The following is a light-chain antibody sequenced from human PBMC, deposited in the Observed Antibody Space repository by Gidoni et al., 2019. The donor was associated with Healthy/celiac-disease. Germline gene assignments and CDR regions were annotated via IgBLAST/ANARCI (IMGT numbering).Light chain of an antibody. V-gene: IGKV4-1*01. CDR2: WAS. J-gene: IGKJ4*01. CDR3: QHDYSTPPT. CDR1: QSVLYSSNNKNY. Sequence: IVLTQSPDSPGVSMGERSTINCKSIQSVLYSSNNKNYLAWYQQKPRQPPKLLIYWASTRESGVPDRIRGRGSGTDFTLTISSLQTENVTVYYCQHDYSTPPTFXGXTKVEIK.